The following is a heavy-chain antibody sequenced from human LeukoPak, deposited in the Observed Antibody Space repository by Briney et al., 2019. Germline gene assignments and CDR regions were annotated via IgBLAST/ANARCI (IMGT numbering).Heavy chain of an antibody. J-gene: IGHJ6*03. Sequence: ASVKVSCKASGYTFTGYYMHWVRQAPGQGLEWMGWINPNSGGTNYAQKFQGRVTMTRDTSISTAYMELSRLRSDDTAVYYCARDRSAATMVYYYYMDVWGKGTTVTISS. V-gene: IGHV1-2*02. CDR3: ARDRSAATMVYYYYMDV. CDR2: INPNSGGT. CDR1: GYTFTGYY. D-gene: IGHD4/OR15-4a*01.